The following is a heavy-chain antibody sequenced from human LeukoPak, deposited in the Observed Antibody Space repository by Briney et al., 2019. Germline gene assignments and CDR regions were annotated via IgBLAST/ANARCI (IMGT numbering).Heavy chain of an antibody. D-gene: IGHD5-18*01. CDR1: GCGFTSYW. V-gene: IGHV5-51*01. CDR2: IYTGEGDT. J-gene: IGHJ3*02. CDR3: ARRFTDTAMVKGAFDI. Sequence: GAALKISSKGSGCGFTSYWIGWVRRKPGKEGEWMGRIYTGEGDTRYSPSFKGQVTISADKSISTAYLQWSSLKASDPAMYYCARRFTDTAMVKGAFDIWGQGTMVTVSS.